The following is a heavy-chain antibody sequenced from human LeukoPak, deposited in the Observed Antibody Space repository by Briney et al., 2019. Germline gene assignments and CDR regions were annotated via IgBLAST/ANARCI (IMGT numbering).Heavy chain of an antibody. D-gene: IGHD3-16*01. CDR3: ARSRYDYIWGIDY. CDR1: GFTFSNFW. Sequence: PGGSLRLSCAASGFTFSNFWMDWVRQAPGEGLVWVSRLISYGSSTKYADSVKGRFTISRDNAKNTLYLQMNSLRDEDTAVFYCARSRYDYIWGIDYWGQGTLVTISS. CDR2: LISYGSST. V-gene: IGHV3-74*01. J-gene: IGHJ4*02.